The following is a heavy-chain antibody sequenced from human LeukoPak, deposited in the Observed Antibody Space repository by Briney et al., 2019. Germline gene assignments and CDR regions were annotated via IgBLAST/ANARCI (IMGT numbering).Heavy chain of an antibody. CDR1: GYSFTNYA. D-gene: IGHD6-13*01. CDR2: INTNTGNP. J-gene: IGHJ6*03. CDR3: ARERSSSWYEGFYYYYYMDV. Sequence: ASVKVSCKASGYSFTNYAMNWVRQAPGQGLEWMGWINTNTGNPTYAQGFTGRFVFSLDTSVSTAYLQISSLKAEDTAVYYCARERSSSWYEGFYYYYYMDVWGKGTTVTVSS. V-gene: IGHV7-4-1*02.